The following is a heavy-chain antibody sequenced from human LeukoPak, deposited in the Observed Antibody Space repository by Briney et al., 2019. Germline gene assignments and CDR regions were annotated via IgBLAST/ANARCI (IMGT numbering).Heavy chain of an antibody. CDR3: ARGTEEVGSPYY. Sequence: GGSLRLSCTVSGFTFSSYWMSWVRQAPGKGLEWVSYISSSSSTIYYADSVKGRFTISRDNAKNSLYLQMNSLRAEDTAVYYCARGTEEVGSPYYWGQGTLVTVSS. J-gene: IGHJ4*02. CDR1: GFTFSSYW. V-gene: IGHV3-48*01. CDR2: ISSSSSTI. D-gene: IGHD2-15*01.